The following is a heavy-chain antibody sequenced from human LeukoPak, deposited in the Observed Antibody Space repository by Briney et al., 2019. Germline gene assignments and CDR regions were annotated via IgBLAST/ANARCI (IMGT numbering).Heavy chain of an antibody. CDR3: ARDSSSWCWVVDY. Sequence: GGSLRLSRAASGFTFSSYAMHWVRQAPGKGLEWVAVILYDGSNKYYADSVKGRFTISRDNSKNTLYLQMNSLRAEDTAVYYCARDSSSWCWVVDYWGQGTLVTVSS. J-gene: IGHJ4*02. V-gene: IGHV3-30-3*01. D-gene: IGHD6-13*01. CDR2: ILYDGSNK. CDR1: GFTFSSYA.